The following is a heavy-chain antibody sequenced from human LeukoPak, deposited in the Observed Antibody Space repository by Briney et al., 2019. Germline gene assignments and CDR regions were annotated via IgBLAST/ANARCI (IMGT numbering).Heavy chain of an antibody. CDR3: ATRADWFDP. D-gene: IGHD2-2*01. V-gene: IGHV4-59*12. CDR1: GDSITSYY. J-gene: IGHJ5*02. CDR2: AFHSGVT. Sequence: PSDTLSLTCSVPGDSITSYYWSWIRKPPGRGLEWIGYAFHSGVTNYNPSLKSRVTLSLDTSKNQFSLNLKSVTAADTDVYFCATRADWFDPWGQGTLVTVSS.